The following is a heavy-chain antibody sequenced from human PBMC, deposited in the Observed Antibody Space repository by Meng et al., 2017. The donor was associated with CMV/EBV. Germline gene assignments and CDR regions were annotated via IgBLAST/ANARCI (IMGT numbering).Heavy chain of an antibody. CDR1: GFSLGTSGVG. CDR2: IYWNDDK. Sequence: SGPTLVKPTQTLTLTCTFSGFSLGTSGVGVGWIRQPPGKALEWLALIYWNDDKRYSPSLKSRLTITKDTSKNQVVLTMTNMDPVDTATYYCAHSSYYDFWSGYRGMDVWGQGTTVTVSS. J-gene: IGHJ6*02. CDR3: AHSSYYDFWSGYRGMDV. V-gene: IGHV2-5*01. D-gene: IGHD3-3*01.